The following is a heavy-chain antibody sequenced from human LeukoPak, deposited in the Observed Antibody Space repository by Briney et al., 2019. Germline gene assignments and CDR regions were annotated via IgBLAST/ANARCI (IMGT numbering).Heavy chain of an antibody. J-gene: IGHJ4*02. CDR1: GFTFSSYA. D-gene: IGHD2-15*01. Sequence: GGSLRLSCAASGFTFSSYAMSWVRQAPGKGLEWVSVISGDSGGNSYYADSVKGRFTISRDNSKNTLYLQMNSLRAEDTAVYYCAKLGSVVVVASTHDHWGQGTPVTVSS. CDR3: AKLGSVVVVASTHDH. CDR2: ISGDSGGNS. V-gene: IGHV3-23*01.